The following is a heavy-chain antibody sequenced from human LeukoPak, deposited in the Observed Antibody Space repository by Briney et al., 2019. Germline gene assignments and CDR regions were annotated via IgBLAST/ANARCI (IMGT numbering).Heavy chain of an antibody. J-gene: IGHJ4*02. CDR1: GFEFDDYG. D-gene: IGHD6-19*01. CDR2: INTDVSET. Sequence: GGSLRLSCAASGFEFDDYGMTWVRQAPGKGLGWVSRINTDVSETNYADSVKGRFSISRDNAKNTLYLQMNSLRADDTAVYYCAREGSSGNWYYFDYWGQGTLVTVSS. V-gene: IGHV3-74*01. CDR3: AREGSSGNWYYFDY.